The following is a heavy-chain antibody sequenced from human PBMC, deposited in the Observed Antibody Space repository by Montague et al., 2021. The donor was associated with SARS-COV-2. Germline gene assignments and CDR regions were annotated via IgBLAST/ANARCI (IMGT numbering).Heavy chain of an antibody. V-gene: IGHV4-4*07. CDR1: GDSISRYY. Sequence: SETLSLTCSVSGDSISRYYWSWIRQSDGKGLEWIGRIYTGGYVNXNPALQSRVSMSVDTSKSQVSLKVTSVTAADTAVYYCARAIWHLDVWGRGILVTVS. CDR2: IYTGGYV. CDR3: ARAIWHLDV. J-gene: IGHJ2*01.